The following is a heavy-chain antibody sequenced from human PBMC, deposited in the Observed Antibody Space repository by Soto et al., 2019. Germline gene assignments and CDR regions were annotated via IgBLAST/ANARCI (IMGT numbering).Heavy chain of an antibody. CDR2: IFSNDDK. CDR3: ALIKDCSRTDCYLASFDA. Sequence: GPTLLNPTVSLAVTCTFSGLPLSNGRLGVSWSRHPPVKALEWLAHIFSNDDKSYSPSLRSRLTISKDTSRGQVVLSMTNMETMDSATYYCALIKDCSRTDCYLASFDAWGQGTLVT. V-gene: IGHV2-26*01. J-gene: IGHJ5*02. D-gene: IGHD2-2*01. CDR1: GLPLSNGRLG.